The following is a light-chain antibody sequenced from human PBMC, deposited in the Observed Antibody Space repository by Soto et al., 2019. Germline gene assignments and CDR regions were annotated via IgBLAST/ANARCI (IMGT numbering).Light chain of an antibody. CDR2: GAS. J-gene: IGKJ1*01. V-gene: IGKV3-20*01. Sequence: IVLTQSPGTLCLSPGEIATLSVRAIQSVSNNYLAWYQQKPGQAPRLLIYGASNRATGIPDRFSGSGSGTDFTLTISRMEAEDFAVYYCQQYGSSGTFGQGTKVDIK. CDR1: QSVSNNY. CDR3: QQYGSSGT.